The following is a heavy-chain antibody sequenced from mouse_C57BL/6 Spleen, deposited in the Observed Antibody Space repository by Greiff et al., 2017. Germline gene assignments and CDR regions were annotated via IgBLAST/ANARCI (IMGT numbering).Heavy chain of an antibody. J-gene: IGHJ2*01. V-gene: IGHV2-3*01. D-gene: IGHD3-2*02. CDR1: GFSLTSYG. Sequence: QVQLQQSGPGLVAPSQSLSITCTVSGFSLTSYGVSWVRQPPGKGLGWLGVIWGDGSTNYHSALISRLSISKDNSKSQVFLKLNSLQTDDTATYYCATDSSGYYFDYWGQGTTLTVSS. CDR2: IWGDGST. CDR3: ATDSSGYYFDY.